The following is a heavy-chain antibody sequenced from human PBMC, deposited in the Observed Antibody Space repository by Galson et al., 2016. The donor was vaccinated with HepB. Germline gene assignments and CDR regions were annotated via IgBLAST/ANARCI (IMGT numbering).Heavy chain of an antibody. CDR1: GFTFSSSY. J-gene: IGHJ4*02. Sequence: SLRLSCAGSGFTFSSSYMDWVRQAPGEGLEWVAKIKEDGNDKFYVDSVKGRFTISRDNAKNSLYLQMNSLRAEDAAIYYCARVPDYSPTFFDYWGQGTLVTVSS. CDR2: IKEDGNDK. V-gene: IGHV3-7*04. D-gene: IGHD3-9*01. CDR3: ARVPDYSPTFFDY.